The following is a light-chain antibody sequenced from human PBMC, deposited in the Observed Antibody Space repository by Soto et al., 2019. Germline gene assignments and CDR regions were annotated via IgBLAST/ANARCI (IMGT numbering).Light chain of an antibody. CDR2: EVT. CDR1: SSDVGGYNS. V-gene: IGLV2-8*01. CDR3: SSYAGSNVVV. J-gene: IGLJ2*01. Sequence: QSVLTQPPSASGSPGQSVTISCTGTSSDVGGYNSVSWYQQHPAKAPKLMISEVTKRPSGVPDRFSGSKSGNTASLTVSGLQAEDEADYFCSSYAGSNVVVFGGGTKVTVL.